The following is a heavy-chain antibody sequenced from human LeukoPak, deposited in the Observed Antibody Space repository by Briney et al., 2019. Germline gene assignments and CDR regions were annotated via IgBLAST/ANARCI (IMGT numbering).Heavy chain of an antibody. CDR1: GFTFDDYT. D-gene: IGHD3-22*01. CDR3: ARDADTSEFYWFFDL. Sequence: GGSLRLSCAASGFTFDDYTMHWVRQAPGKGLEWVSGISWNSDRIGYADSVKGRFIISRDNAKNSLYLQMNSLRAEDTALYYCARDADTSEFYWFFDLWGRGTRVTVSS. J-gene: IGHJ2*01. CDR2: ISWNSDRI. V-gene: IGHV3-9*01.